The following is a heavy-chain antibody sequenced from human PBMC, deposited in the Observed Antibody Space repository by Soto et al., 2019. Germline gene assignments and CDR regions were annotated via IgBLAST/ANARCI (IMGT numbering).Heavy chain of an antibody. CDR2: ISSSGSSI. CDR3: ARDPGCSNGVCSRFDY. Sequence: EVQLVESGGGLVQPGGSLRLSCAASGFTFSSYDMNWVRQAPGKGLEWVSYISSSGSSINYADSVKGRLTIPRDNAKNSLYLQINSLKAEDTVVYYCARDPGCSNGVCSRFDYWGQGTLVTVSS. J-gene: IGHJ4*02. CDR1: GFTFSSYD. V-gene: IGHV3-48*03. D-gene: IGHD2-8*01.